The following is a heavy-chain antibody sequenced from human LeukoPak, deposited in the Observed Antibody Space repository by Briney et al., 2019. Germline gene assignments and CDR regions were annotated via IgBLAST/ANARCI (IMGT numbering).Heavy chain of an antibody. CDR3: ARKYRAYSRINWFDP. J-gene: IGHJ5*02. D-gene: IGHD6-13*01. CDR1: GGSISSSIYY. V-gene: IGHV4-39*01. Sequence: SETLSLTRIVSGGSISSSIYYWGWIRQPPGKGLEWIGSIYYSGITYYNPSLKSRVTISVNTSKNQLSLKLSSVTAADTAVYYCARKYRAYSRINWFDPWGQGTLVTVSS. CDR2: IYYSGIT.